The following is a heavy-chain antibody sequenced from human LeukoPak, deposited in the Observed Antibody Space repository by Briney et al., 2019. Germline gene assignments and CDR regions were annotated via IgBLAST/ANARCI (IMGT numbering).Heavy chain of an antibody. D-gene: IGHD6-19*01. Sequence: SVKVSCKASGGTFSSYAISWVRQAPGQGLEWMGGIIPIFGTANYAQKFQGRVTITADESTSTAYMELSSLRSEDTAVYYCARAQYSSGWYPMYYFDYWGQGTLVTVSS. J-gene: IGHJ4*02. CDR1: GGTFSSYA. CDR3: ARAQYSSGWYPMYYFDY. CDR2: IIPIFGTA. V-gene: IGHV1-69*13.